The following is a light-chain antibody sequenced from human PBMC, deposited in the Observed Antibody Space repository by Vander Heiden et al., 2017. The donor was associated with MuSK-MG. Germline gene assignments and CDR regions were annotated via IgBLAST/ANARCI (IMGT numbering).Light chain of an antibody. J-gene: IGKJ1*01. CDR3: QSSRT. V-gene: IGKV1-27*01. CDR2: AAS. CDR1: QGITDY. Sequence: DIQMTQSPSSLSASVGDRVTITCRASQGITDYLAWEQQTPGKVPKLLIYAASNLQSGVKYRFSGSGSGTDFTRTISSMRPDDVETHDGQSSRTFGQGTKVEIK.